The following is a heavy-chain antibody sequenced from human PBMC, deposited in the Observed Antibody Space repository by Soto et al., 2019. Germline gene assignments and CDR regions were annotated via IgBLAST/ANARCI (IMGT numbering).Heavy chain of an antibody. D-gene: IGHD7-27*01. V-gene: IGHV3-21*06. CDR3: ARVLTGGRLLGYFDL. J-gene: IGHJ2*01. Sequence: GSLRLSCAASGFTLSDYSMNWVRRSPGKGLEWVSSINGDSFFIYHEASLKGRFTISRDNAKNSLYLQMNSLIAEDTAIYYCARVLTGGRLLGYFDLWGRGTLVTVSS. CDR2: INGDSFFI. CDR1: GFTLSDYS.